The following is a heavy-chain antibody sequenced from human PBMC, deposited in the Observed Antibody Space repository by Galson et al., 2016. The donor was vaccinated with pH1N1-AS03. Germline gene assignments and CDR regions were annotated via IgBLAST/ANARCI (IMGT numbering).Heavy chain of an antibody. CDR1: GGSFIGYY. CDR3: AKLSMSGSDGGVFDL. D-gene: IGHD2-8*02. V-gene: IGHV4-34*01. J-gene: IGHJ3*01. CDR2: INHSGTS. Sequence: ETLSLTCAVDGGSFIGYYCSWLRQAPGKGLEWIGEINHSGTSNFNPSLKSRVTISEDTSKKQFYMKMTSLADADTAVYYCAKLSMSGSDGGVFDLWGQGTMVTVSS.